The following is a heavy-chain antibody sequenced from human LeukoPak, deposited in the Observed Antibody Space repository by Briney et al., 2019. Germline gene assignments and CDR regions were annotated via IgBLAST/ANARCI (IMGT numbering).Heavy chain of an antibody. CDR2: IIPILGIA. J-gene: IGHJ4*02. CDR3: ARDVEVAGLRGFDY. CDR1: GGTFSSYT. Sequence: ASVKVSCKASGGTFSSYTISWVRQAPGQGLEWMGRIIPILGIANYAQKFQGRVTITADKSTSTACMELSSLRSEDTAVYYCARDVEVAGLRGFDYWGQGTLVTVSS. D-gene: IGHD6-19*01. V-gene: IGHV1-69*04.